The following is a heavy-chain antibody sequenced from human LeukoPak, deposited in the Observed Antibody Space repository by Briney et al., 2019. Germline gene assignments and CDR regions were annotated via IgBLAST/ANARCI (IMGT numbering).Heavy chain of an antibody. Sequence: SETLSLTCTVSGGSINTYYWSWTRQPPGKGLKCIGYIYYSGSTNYNPSLKSRVIILVDTSKNQFSLKLSSVTAADTAVYYCARSRVTMVRGSPNWNFDYWGQGILVTVSS. D-gene: IGHD3-10*01. CDR1: GGSINTYY. CDR2: IYYSGST. CDR3: ARSRVTMVRGSPNWNFDY. V-gene: IGHV4-59*01. J-gene: IGHJ4*02.